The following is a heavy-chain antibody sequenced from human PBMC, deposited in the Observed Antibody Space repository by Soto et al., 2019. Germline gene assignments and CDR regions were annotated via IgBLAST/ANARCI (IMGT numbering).Heavy chain of an antibody. J-gene: IGHJ4*02. V-gene: IGHV4-4*02. Sequence: SETLSLTCAVSGVSISSSNWWSWVRQPPGKGLEWIGEMYHSGSTNHNPSLKSRVTISVDRSKNQFSLKLSSVTAADTAVYYCAAGGGLPRYYWGQGTLVTVSS. CDR2: MYHSGST. D-gene: IGHD5-12*01. CDR1: GVSISSSNW. CDR3: AAGGGLPRYY.